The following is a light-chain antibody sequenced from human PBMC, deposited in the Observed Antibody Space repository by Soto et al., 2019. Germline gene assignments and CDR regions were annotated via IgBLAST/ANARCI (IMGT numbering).Light chain of an antibody. Sequence: DIVMTQSPDSLAVSLGERATINCKSSQSVLYSSNNKNYLAWYQQKPGQPPKLLIYWACTRESGVPDRFGGSGSGTDFTLTISSLQAEDVAVYYCQKYYSTPRTFGQGTKVEIK. CDR1: QSVLYSSNNKNY. CDR2: WAC. CDR3: QKYYSTPRT. J-gene: IGKJ1*01. V-gene: IGKV4-1*01.